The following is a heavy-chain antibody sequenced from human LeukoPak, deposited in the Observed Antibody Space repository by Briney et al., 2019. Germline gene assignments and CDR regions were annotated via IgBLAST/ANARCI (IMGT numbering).Heavy chain of an antibody. J-gene: IGHJ4*02. Sequence: GASVKVSCKASGYTFTSYDINWVRQATGQGLEWMGWMNPNSGYTGYAQKFQGRVTITRNTSISTAYMELSSLRSEDTAVYYCARMDYDILTGYYPLDYWGQGTLVTVSS. CDR2: MNPNSGYT. CDR3: ARMDYDILTGYYPLDY. D-gene: IGHD3-9*01. V-gene: IGHV1-8*03. CDR1: GYTFTSYD.